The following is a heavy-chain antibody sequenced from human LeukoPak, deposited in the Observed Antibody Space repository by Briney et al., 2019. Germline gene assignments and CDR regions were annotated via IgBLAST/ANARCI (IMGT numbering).Heavy chain of an antibody. CDR3: ARRSSRVSSSWYLGWFDP. D-gene: IGHD6-13*01. CDR1: GDSVSSNSAA. J-gene: IGHJ5*02. V-gene: IGHV6-1*01. Sequence: SQTLSLTCAISGDSVSSNSAAWNWIRQSPSRGLEWLGRTYYRSKWYSDYAVSVKSRITINPDTSKNQFSLKLSSVTAADTAVYYFARRSSRVSSSWYLGWFDPWGQGTLVTVSS. CDR2: TYYRSKWYS.